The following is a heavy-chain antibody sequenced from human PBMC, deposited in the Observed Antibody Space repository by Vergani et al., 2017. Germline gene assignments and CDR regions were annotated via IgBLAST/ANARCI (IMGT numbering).Heavy chain of an antibody. CDR3: ARDSAVITMVRGVIGWVDS. CDR1: GYTFTSYY. D-gene: IGHD3-10*01. V-gene: IGHV1-46*03. Sequence: VQLVQSGAEVKKPGASVKVSCKASGYTFTSYYMHWVRQAPGQGLEWMGIINPSGGSTSYAQKFQGRVTMTRDTSTSTVYMELSSLRSEDTAVYYCARDSAVITMVRGVIGWVDSWKRGPLVTVSS. CDR2: INPSGGST. J-gene: IGHJ5*01.